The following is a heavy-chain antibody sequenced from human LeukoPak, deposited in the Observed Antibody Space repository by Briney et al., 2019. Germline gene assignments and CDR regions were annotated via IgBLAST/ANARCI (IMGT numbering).Heavy chain of an antibody. J-gene: IGHJ4*02. CDR2: MNPNSGNT. CDR1: GYTFTSYD. D-gene: IGHD1-26*01. CDR3: ARVRSGSYHEGDY. V-gene: IGHV1-8*01. Sequence: GASVKVSCKASGYTFTSYDINWVRQATGQGLEWMGWMNPNSGNTGYAQKFQGRVTMTRNTSTSTAYMELSSLRSEDTAVYYCARVRSGSYHEGDYWGQGTLVTVSS.